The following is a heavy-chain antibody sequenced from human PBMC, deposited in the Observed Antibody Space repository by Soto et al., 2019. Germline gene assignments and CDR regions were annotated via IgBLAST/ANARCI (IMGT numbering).Heavy chain of an antibody. CDR1: GGSFSGYY. D-gene: IGHD6-13*01. Sequence: PSETLSLTXAVYGGSFSGYYWSWIRQPPGKGLEWIGEINHSGSTNYNPSLKSRVTISVDTSKNQFSLKLSSVTAADTAVYYCAVAAPPYNWFDPWGQGTLVTVSS. CDR3: AVAAPPYNWFDP. CDR2: INHSGST. J-gene: IGHJ5*02. V-gene: IGHV4-34*01.